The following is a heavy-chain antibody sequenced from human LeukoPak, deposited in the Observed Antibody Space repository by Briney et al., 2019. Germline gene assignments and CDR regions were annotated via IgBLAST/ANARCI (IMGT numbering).Heavy chain of an antibody. D-gene: IGHD3-3*01. J-gene: IGHJ4*02. CDR2: ISPNSGGT. CDR1: GYTFTGYY. Sequence: ASVKVSCKASGYTFTGYYMHWVRQAPGQGLEWMGWISPNSGGTNYAQKFQGWVTMTRDTSISTAYMELSRLRSDDTAVYYCARGEIFGVVVEDYFDYWGQGTLVIVSS. V-gene: IGHV1-2*04. CDR3: ARGEIFGVVVEDYFDY.